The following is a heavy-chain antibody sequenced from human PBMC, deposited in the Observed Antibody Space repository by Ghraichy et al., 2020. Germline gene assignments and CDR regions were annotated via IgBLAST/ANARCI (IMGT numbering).Heavy chain of an antibody. D-gene: IGHD3-3*01. Sequence: SETLSLTCTVSGGSISSSSYYWGWIRQPPGKGLEWIGSIYYSGSTYYNPSLKSRVTISVDTSKNQFSLKLSSVTAADTAVYYCASPYYDFWSGYYDSAFDIWGQGTMVTVSS. CDR3: ASPYYDFWSGYYDSAFDI. V-gene: IGHV4-39*01. CDR2: IYYSGST. CDR1: GGSISSSSYY. J-gene: IGHJ3*02.